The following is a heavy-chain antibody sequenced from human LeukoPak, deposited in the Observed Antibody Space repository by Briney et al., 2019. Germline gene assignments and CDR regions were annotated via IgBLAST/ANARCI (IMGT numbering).Heavy chain of an antibody. CDR2: ISSSSSTI. D-gene: IGHD2-15*01. J-gene: IGHJ4*02. CDR3: AREYCSGRTCYGFDY. V-gene: IGHV3-48*01. CDR1: GSIFSDYS. Sequence: PGGSLRLSCAASGSIFSDYSMNWVRQAPGKGLEWVSYISSSSSTIHYAQSVKGQFTISRDNAKNSVYLQMNSLRAEDTAVYYCAREYCSGRTCYGFDYWGQGTLVTVSS.